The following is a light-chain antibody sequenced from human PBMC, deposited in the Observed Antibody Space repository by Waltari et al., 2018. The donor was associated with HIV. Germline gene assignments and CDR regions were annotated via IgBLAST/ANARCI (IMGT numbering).Light chain of an antibody. CDR1: QNVITN. CDR3: QQYNKWPGT. Sequence: EIVMTQSPATLSVSPGDRVTHSCRASQNVITNLAWYQQKPGQAPRLLIYCASTRSTGIPPRFSGGGSGTEFTLAIGSLHSEDFTFYYCQQYNKWPGTFGQGTKVEVK. V-gene: IGKV3D-15*01. CDR2: CAS. J-gene: IGKJ1*01.